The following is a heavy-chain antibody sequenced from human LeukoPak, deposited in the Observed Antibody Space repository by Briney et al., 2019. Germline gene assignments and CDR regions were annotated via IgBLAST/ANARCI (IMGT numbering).Heavy chain of an antibody. V-gene: IGHV6-1*01. D-gene: IGHD1-26*01. Sequence: SQTLSLTCAISGDSVSSNSAAWNWIRQSPSRGLEWLGRTYYRSKWYNDYAVSVKGRITIKPDTSKNQFSLQLNSVTPEDTAVYYCARGGMRVGGTSWFDPWGQGTLVTVSS. CDR1: GDSVSSNSAA. CDR3: ARGGMRVGGTSWFDP. CDR2: TYYRSKWYN. J-gene: IGHJ5*02.